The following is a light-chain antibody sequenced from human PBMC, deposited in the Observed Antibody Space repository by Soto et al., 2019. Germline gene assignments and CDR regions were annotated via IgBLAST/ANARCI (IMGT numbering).Light chain of an antibody. Sequence: IVMTQYPATLSVSPGESVTLSCRASQGINRNLAGYQQKPGQAPRLRISGASTGATGIPARFSGSGSGTDFTLTISSLEPEDFAVYYCQQRSNWPTFGQGTKVDIK. J-gene: IGKJ1*01. CDR3: QQRSNWPT. CDR2: GAS. V-gene: IGKV3-15*01. CDR1: QGINRN.